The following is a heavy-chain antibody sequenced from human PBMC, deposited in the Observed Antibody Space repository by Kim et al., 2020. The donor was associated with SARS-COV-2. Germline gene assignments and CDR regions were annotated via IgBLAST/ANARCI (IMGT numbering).Heavy chain of an antibody. D-gene: IGHD5-12*01. Sequence: GGSLRLSCTASGFSFSGYEMNWVRQAPGKGLEWLSYISSRATTLYYADSVKGRFTTSRDDDKQSLYLQMNSLRAEDTAVYYCAREVATDFDLWGQGTLVT. CDR1: GFSFSGYE. CDR3: AREVATDFDL. CDR2: ISSRATTL. V-gene: IGHV3-48*03. J-gene: IGHJ4*02.